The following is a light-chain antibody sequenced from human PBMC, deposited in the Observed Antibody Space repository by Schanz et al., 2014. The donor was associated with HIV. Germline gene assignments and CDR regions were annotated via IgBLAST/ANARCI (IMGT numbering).Light chain of an antibody. CDR3: AAWDVNLKGPV. J-gene: IGLJ2*01. CDR1: RSTLERTP. V-gene: IGLV1-44*01. Sequence: QSLLTQPPSVSGTPGQRVIISCSGSRSTLERTPVDWYQQLPGTAPRLLIYTQDQRPSGVPDRFSGSKSGTSASLAISGLQSEDEADYYCAAWDVNLKGPVFGGGTKLTVL. CDR2: TQD.